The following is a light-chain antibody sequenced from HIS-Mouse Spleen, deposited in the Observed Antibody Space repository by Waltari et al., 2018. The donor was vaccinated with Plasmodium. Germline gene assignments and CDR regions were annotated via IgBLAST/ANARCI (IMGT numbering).Light chain of an antibody. CDR2: DAS. J-gene: IGKJ4*01. V-gene: IGKV3-11*01. CDR1: QRVSSY. CDR3: QQRSNWPPGLT. Sequence: EIVLTQSPATLSLSPGERATLPCRASQRVSSYLAWYQQKPGQAPRLLIYDASNRATGIPARFSGSGSGTDFTLTISSLEPEDFAVYYCQQRSNWPPGLTFGGGTKVEIK.